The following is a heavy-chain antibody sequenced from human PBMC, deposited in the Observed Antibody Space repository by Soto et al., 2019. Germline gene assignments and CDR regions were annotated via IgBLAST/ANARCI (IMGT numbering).Heavy chain of an antibody. D-gene: IGHD1-1*01. CDR2: ISSSSGTI. V-gene: IGHV3-48*01. CDR3: ARGWNDFDY. J-gene: IGHJ4*01. CDR1: GFTFSSYS. Sequence: EVQLVESGGGLVQPGGSLRLSCAASGFTFSSYSMHWVRQAPGKGLEWVSYISSSSGTIYYADSVKGRFTISRDNAKNSLFLQMNSLRAEDTAVYYCARGWNDFDYWGHGTLVTVSS.